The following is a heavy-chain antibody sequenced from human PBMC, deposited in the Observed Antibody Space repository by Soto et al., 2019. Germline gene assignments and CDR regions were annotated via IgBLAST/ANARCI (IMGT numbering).Heavy chain of an antibody. CDR1: GYSFTSYW. V-gene: IGHV5-10-1*01. Sequence: PGESLKISCKGSGYSFTSYWISWVRQMPGKGLEWMGRIDPSDSYTNYSPSFQGHVTISADKSISTAYLQWSSLKASDTAMYYCARHYIVLMSGQNWFDPWGQGTLVTVSS. CDR2: IDPSDSYT. D-gene: IGHD2-8*01. J-gene: IGHJ5*02. CDR3: ARHYIVLMSGQNWFDP.